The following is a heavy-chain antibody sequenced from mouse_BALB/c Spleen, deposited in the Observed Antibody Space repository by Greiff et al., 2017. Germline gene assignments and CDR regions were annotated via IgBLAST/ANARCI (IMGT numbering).Heavy chain of an antibody. CDR1: GYSITSGYY. D-gene: IGHD6-1*01. Sequence: DVQLQESGPGLVKPSQSLSLTCSVTGYSITSGYYWNWIRQFPGNKLEWMGYISYDGSNNYNPSLKNRISITRDTSKNQFFLKLNSVTTEDTATYYCARSPLYWYFDVWGAGTTVTVSS. J-gene: IGHJ1*01. CDR3: ARSPLYWYFDV. V-gene: IGHV3-6*02. CDR2: ISYDGSN.